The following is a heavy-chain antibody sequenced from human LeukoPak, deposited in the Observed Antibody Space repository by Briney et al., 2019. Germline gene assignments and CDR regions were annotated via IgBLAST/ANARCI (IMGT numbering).Heavy chain of an antibody. CDR2: INPNSDGT. Sequence: ASVKSSSARSLDTPTHATIHTVCEAPGQGLEWMGWINPNSDGTTYAQKFQVRVTMTRDTSISTAYMEITRLRFDDAVVYCCTTGGVTRFSPIDPWGQGTLVTVSS. V-gene: IGHV1-2*02. CDR1: DTPTHAT. CDR3: TTGGVTRFSPIDP. J-gene: IGHJ5*02. D-gene: IGHD3-10*01.